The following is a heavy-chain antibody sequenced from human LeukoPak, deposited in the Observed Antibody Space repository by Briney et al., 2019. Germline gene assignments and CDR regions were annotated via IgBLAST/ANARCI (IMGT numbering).Heavy chain of an antibody. J-gene: IGHJ3*02. D-gene: IGHD3-22*01. CDR3: ASLTTADAFDI. V-gene: IGHV4-59*01. CDR2: IYDSGST. Sequence: PSETLSLTCTVSGGSISSYYWSWIRQPPGKGLECIGYIYDSGSTNYNPSLKSRVTISVDTSKNQFSLKLSSVTAADTAVFYCASLTTADAFDIWGQGTMVTVSS. CDR1: GGSISSYY.